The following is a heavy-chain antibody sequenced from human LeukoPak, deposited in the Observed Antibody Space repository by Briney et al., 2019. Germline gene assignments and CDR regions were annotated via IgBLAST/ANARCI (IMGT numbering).Heavy chain of an antibody. D-gene: IGHD2-21*01. J-gene: IGHJ3*02. V-gene: IGHV3-23*01. CDR3: AKDQVISGSEASDI. Sequence: GGSLRLSCAASGFTFSSYTMNWVRQAPGKGLEWVSAISGSGVGTYYADSVKGRFSISRDNSWNTLYLQMSSLRAEDTAVYYCAKDQVISGSEASDIWGQGTMVTVSS. CDR1: GFTFSSYT. CDR2: ISGSGVGT.